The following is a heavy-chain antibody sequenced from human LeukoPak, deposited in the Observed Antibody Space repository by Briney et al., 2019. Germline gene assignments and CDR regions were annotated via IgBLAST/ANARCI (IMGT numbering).Heavy chain of an antibody. D-gene: IGHD3-16*02. CDR2: SGARSGTK. J-gene: IGHJ4*02. V-gene: IGHV3-21*01. CDR1: GFTLSSLA. Sequence: GGSLRLSCAASGFTLSSLAMHWVRQAPGKGLEWVSSSGARSGTKYYADSVMGRFTISRDSAMNSVSLQINSLRAEDTAVYYCLLQMTYGELSDPDFRGQGTLVTVSS. CDR3: LLQMTYGELSDPDF.